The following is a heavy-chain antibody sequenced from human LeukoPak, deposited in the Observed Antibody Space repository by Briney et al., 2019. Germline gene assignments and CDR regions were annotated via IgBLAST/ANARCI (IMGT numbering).Heavy chain of an antibody. CDR3: AKVGPGQLLLYYFDY. D-gene: IGHD2-15*01. CDR1: GFTFSSYG. CDR2: IRYDGSNK. V-gene: IGHV3-30*02. J-gene: IGHJ4*02. Sequence: HPGGSLRLSCAASGFTFSSYGMQWVRQAPGKGLEWVAFIRYDGSNKYYADSEKGRFTISRDNSKNTLYLQMNSLRAEDTAVYYCAKVGPGQLLLYYFDYWGQGTLVTVSS.